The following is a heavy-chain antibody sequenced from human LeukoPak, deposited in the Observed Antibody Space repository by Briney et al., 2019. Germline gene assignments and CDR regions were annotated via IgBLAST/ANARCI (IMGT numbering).Heavy chain of an antibody. CDR2: IYYSGST. J-gene: IGHJ5*02. CDR1: GGSFSGYY. CDR3: ARSAYSSGWYGGVNWFDP. D-gene: IGHD6-19*01. V-gene: IGHV4-59*01. Sequence: PSETLSLTCAVYGGSFSGYYWSWIRQPPGKGLEWIGYIYYSGSTNYNPSLKSRVTISVDTSKNQFSLKLSSVTAADTAVYYCARSAYSSGWYGGVNWFDPWGQGTLVTVSS.